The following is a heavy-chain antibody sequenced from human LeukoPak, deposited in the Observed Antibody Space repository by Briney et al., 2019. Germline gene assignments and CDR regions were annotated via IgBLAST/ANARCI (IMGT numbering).Heavy chain of an antibody. V-gene: IGHV3-30*02. D-gene: IGHD3-10*01. CDR2: IRYDGSNK. CDR3: AKDMVRVNWFDP. J-gene: IGHJ5*02. Sequence: GGPLRLSCAASGFTFSSYGMHWVRQAPGKGLEWVAFIRYDGSNKYYVDSVKGRFTISRDNSKNTLYLQMNSLRAEDTAVYYCAKDMVRVNWFDPWGQGTLVTVSS. CDR1: GFTFSSYG.